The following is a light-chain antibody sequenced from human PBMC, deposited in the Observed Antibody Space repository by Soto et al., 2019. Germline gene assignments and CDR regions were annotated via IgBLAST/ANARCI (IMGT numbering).Light chain of an antibody. CDR1: QSVSSY. V-gene: IGKV3-11*01. Sequence: EIVLTQSPATLSLSPGEIATLSCRASQSVSSYLAWYQQKPGQAPRLLIYDASNRATGIPARFSGSGSGTDFTLTISSLEPEDVAVYYCQQRSNWPWTLGQGTKVDIK. CDR2: DAS. J-gene: IGKJ1*01. CDR3: QQRSNWPWT.